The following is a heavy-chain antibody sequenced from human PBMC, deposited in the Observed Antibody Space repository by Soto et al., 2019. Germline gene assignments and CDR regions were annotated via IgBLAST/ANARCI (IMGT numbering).Heavy chain of an antibody. CDR1: GYTFTSYA. CDR2: INAGNGNT. J-gene: IGHJ5*02. CDR3: ARYSAVNWFDP. V-gene: IGHV1-3*01. D-gene: IGHD2-21*01. Sequence: ASVKXSCKASGYTFTSYAMHWVRQAPGQRLEWMGWINAGNGNTKYSQKFQGRVTITRDTSASTAYMELSSLRSEDTAVYYCARYSAVNWFDPWGQGTLVTVSS.